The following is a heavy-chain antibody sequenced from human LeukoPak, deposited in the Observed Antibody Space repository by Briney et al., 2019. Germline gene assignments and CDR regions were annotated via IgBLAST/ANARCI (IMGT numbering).Heavy chain of an antibody. V-gene: IGHV1-69*01. J-gene: IGHJ4*02. Sequence: GSSVKVSCKASGGTFSSYAISWVRQAPGQGLEWMGGIIPIFGTANYAQKFQGRVTITADESTSTAYMELSSLRSEDTAVYYCARVKRRWLQSHYFDYWGQGTLVTVSS. CDR3: ARVKRRWLQSHYFDY. CDR1: GGTFSSYA. D-gene: IGHD5-24*01. CDR2: IIPIFGTA.